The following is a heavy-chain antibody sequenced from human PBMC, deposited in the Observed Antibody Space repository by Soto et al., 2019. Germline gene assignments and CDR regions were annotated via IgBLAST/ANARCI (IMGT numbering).Heavy chain of an antibody. CDR1: GYTFTNHG. Sequence: QVQMKQSGGEVKKPGASVKVSCKTSGYTFTNHGVNWVRQAPGQGLELLGYISGYNGDTDYDQKFQDRCTMSIDKTTNTVVMELRNLRSADSAVYYCARDVEYSTSLCEHWGQGTPVIVS. CDR3: ARDVEYSTSLCEH. CDR2: ISGYNGDT. V-gene: IGHV1-18*04. D-gene: IGHD4-4*01. J-gene: IGHJ4*02.